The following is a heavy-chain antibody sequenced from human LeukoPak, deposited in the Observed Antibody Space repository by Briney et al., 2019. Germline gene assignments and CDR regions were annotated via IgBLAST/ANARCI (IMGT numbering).Heavy chain of an antibody. Sequence: SGPTLVQPTQTLTLTCTFSGLSLTSTEVGVGWIRQPPGKALEWLALIYWDDDKRYIPPLKSRLTITKDTSKNQVVLTMTNMDPVDTATYYCTHRAGGPSRPHFHYWGQGILVTVSS. CDR2: IYWDDDK. CDR3: THRAGGPSRPHFHY. J-gene: IGHJ4*02. CDR1: GLSLTSTEVG. D-gene: IGHD3-10*01. V-gene: IGHV2-5*02.